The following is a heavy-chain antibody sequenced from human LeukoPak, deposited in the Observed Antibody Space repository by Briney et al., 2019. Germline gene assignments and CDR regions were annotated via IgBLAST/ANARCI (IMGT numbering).Heavy chain of an antibody. CDR3: ASPGGVPTPDP. CDR1: GFTFSSYA. D-gene: IGHD3-16*01. V-gene: IGHV3-23*01. J-gene: IGHJ5*02. Sequence: GGSLRLSCAASGFTFSSYAMSWVRQAPGKGLEWVSAISGSGGSTYYADSVKGRFAISRDNSKNTLHLQMNSLRAEATAVYYCASPGGVPTPDPWGQGTLVTVSS. CDR2: ISGSGGST.